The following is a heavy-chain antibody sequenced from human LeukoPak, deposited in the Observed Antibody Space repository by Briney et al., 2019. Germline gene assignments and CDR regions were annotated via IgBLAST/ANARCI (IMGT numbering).Heavy chain of an antibody. J-gene: IGHJ4*02. CDR2: IYHSGNT. V-gene: IGHV4-38-2*02. CDR3: ARDPRIAAASYFDF. Sequence: SETLSLTCTVSGYSISNGFYWAWIRQPPGKGLEWFGSIYHSGNTYYNPSLKSRVTISVDKSKNQFSLKLRSVTAADTAVYHCARDPRIAAASYFDFWGQGTLVTVSS. D-gene: IGHD6-13*01. CDR1: GYSISNGFY.